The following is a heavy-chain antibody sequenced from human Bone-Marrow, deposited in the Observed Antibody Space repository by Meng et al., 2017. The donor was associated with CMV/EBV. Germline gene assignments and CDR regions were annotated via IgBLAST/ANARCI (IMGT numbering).Heavy chain of an antibody. CDR3: ARDHYDFWSGYYSLIWFDP. CDR1: GYTFTGYY. CDR2: INPSGGST. D-gene: IGHD3-3*01. V-gene: IGHV1-46*01. J-gene: IGHJ5*02. Sequence: ASVKVSCKASGYTFTGYYMHWVRQAPGQGLEWMGWINPSGGSTRYAQKFQGRVTMTRDTSTSTVYMELSSLRSEDTAVYYCARDHYDFWSGYYSLIWFDPWGQGTLVTVSS.